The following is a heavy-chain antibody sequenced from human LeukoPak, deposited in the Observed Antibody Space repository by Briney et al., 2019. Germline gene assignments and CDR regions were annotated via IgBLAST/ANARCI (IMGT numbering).Heavy chain of an antibody. Sequence: PGRSLGLSCAASGFTFSSYGMHWVRQAPGKGLEWVAVIWYDGSNKYYADSVKGRFTISRDNSKNTLYLQMNSLRAEDTAVYYCARAWCSSTSCYEIDYWGQGTLVTVSS. CDR3: ARAWCSSTSCYEIDY. D-gene: IGHD2-2*01. J-gene: IGHJ4*02. CDR1: GFTFSSYG. V-gene: IGHV3-33*01. CDR2: IWYDGSNK.